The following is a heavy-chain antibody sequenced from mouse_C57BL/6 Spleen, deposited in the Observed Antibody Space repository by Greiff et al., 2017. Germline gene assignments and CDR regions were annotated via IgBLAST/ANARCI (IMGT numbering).Heavy chain of an antibody. Sequence: VQLQQSGAELARPGASVKLSCKASGYTFTSYGISWVKQRTGQGLEWIGEIYPRSGNTYYNEKFKGKATLTVDKSSRTACMELRSLTSEDSAVYYCTSITTVVDYWGQGTTLTVSS. CDR2: IYPRSGNT. D-gene: IGHD1-1*01. CDR1: GYTFTSYG. V-gene: IGHV1-81*01. J-gene: IGHJ2*01. CDR3: TSITTVVDY.